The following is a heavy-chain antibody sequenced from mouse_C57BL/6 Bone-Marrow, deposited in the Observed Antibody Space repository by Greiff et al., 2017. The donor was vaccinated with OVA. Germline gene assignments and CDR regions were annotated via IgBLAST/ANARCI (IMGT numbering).Heavy chain of an antibody. Sequence: VQLQQSGPELVKPGASVKISCKASGYAFSSSWMNWVKQRPGKGLEWIGRIYPGDGDTNYNGKFKGKATLTADKSSSTAYMQLSSLTSEDSAVYFGARRILLRDWYFDVWGTGTTVTVSS. CDR2: IYPGDGDT. V-gene: IGHV1-82*01. CDR1: GYAFSSSW. D-gene: IGHD1-1*01. CDR3: ARRILLRDWYFDV. J-gene: IGHJ1*03.